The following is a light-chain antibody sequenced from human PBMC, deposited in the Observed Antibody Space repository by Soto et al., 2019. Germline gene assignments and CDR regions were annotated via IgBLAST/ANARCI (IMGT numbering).Light chain of an antibody. CDR1: SSDVGGYNY. V-gene: IGLV2-14*01. J-gene: IGLJ1*01. CDR3: SSYTSSSTLV. CDR2: EVN. Sequence: SALTQPASVSGSPGQSITVSCTGTSSDVGGYNYVSWYQQHPGKAPKLLIYEVNIRPSGVSNRFSGSKSGNTASLTISGLQAEDEADYYCSSYTSSSTLVFGTGTKVTVL.